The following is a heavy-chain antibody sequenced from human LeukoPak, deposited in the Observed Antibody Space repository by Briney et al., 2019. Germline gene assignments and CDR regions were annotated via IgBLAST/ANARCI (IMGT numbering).Heavy chain of an antibody. D-gene: IGHD3-10*01. J-gene: IGHJ5*02. CDR1: GGSISTSNYY. CDR2: IFYSGST. Sequence: PSETLSLTCTVSGGSISTSNYYWGWIRQPPGKGLEWIGNIFYSGSTYYGPSLKSRLTISLDTSRNQFSLKLNSVTAADTAVYYCARVLIGSITTYNWFDPWGQGTLVTVSS. CDR3: ARVLIGSITTYNWFDP. V-gene: IGHV4-39*07.